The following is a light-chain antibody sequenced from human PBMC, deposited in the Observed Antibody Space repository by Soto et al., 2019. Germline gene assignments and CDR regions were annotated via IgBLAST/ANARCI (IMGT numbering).Light chain of an antibody. CDR2: VAF. Sequence: VLPPSPGTLSLSPGESATLSCRASQSGSSSSLAWYQHKPGQAPRLLLYVAFSRATGIPDRFSGSGSGTDFTLTISSLEPEDIAVYYCLQYGSSPWTLGQVTKVEI. J-gene: IGKJ1*01. V-gene: IGKV3-20*01. CDR3: LQYGSSPWT. CDR1: QSGSSSS.